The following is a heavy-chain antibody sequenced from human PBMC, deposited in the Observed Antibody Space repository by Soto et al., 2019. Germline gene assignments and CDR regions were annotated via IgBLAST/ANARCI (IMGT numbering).Heavy chain of an antibody. CDR3: ARGASYGSGSPEAPDY. V-gene: IGHV3-11*01. Sequence: GGSLRLSCAASGFTFSDYYMSWIRQAPGKGLEWVSYISSSGSTIYYADSVKGRFTISRDNAKNSLYLQMNSLRAEDTAVYYCARGASYGSGSPEAPDYWGQGTLVTVSS. J-gene: IGHJ4*02. D-gene: IGHD3-10*01. CDR2: ISSSGSTI. CDR1: GFTFSDYY.